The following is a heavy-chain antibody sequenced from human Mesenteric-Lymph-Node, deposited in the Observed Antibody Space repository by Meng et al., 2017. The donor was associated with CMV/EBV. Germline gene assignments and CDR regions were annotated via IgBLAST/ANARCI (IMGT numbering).Heavy chain of an antibody. J-gene: IGHJ4*02. CDR3: ARRGGDSSSPFFDY. CDR2: IYYSGST. Sequence: TVSGGSISGYYWSWIRQPPGKGLEWIGYIYYSGSTNYNPSLKGRVTISVDTSKNQFSLKLSSVTAADTAVYYCARRGGDSSSPFFDYWGQGTLVTSPQ. CDR1: GGSISGYY. D-gene: IGHD6-6*01. V-gene: IGHV4-59*08.